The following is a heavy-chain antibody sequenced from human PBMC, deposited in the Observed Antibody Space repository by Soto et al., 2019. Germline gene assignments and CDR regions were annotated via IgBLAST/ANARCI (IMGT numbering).Heavy chain of an antibody. CDR3: ARGKRYFDLLSSFDY. V-gene: IGHV1-3*01. Sequence: QVKLVQSGAEVTQPGASVKVSCKASGYTFSNYAIQWVRQAPGQRLEWLAWINSGNGDTKYSQDFQGRVTITRDTSASTAYMELSSLGSEDTAVYYCARGKRYFDLLSSFDYWGQGTLVTVSS. D-gene: IGHD3-9*01. J-gene: IGHJ4*02. CDR2: INSGNGDT. CDR1: GYTFSNYA.